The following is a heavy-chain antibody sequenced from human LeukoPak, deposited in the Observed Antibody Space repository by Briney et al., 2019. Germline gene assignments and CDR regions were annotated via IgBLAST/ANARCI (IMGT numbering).Heavy chain of an antibody. CDR3: AREGSRSSWYGVSYYYYGMDV. Sequence: PWETLSLTCTVSGGSISSGGYYWSWIRQHPGKGLEWIGYIYYSGSTYYNPSLKSRVTISVDTSKNQFSLKLSSVTAADTAVYYCAREGSRSSWYGVSYYYYGMDVWGQGTTVTVSS. V-gene: IGHV4-31*03. CDR1: GGSISSGGYY. D-gene: IGHD6-13*01. J-gene: IGHJ6*02. CDR2: IYYSGST.